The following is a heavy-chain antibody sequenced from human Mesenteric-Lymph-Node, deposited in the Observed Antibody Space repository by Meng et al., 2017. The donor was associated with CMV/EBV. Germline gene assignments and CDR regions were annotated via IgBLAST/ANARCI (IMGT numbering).Heavy chain of an antibody. CDR1: GFTVSSNY. J-gene: IGHJ4*02. CDR3: ARVAYGSGSHFDY. CDR2: IYSGGST. D-gene: IGHD3-10*01. Sequence: CAASGFTVSSNYMSWVRQAPGKGLEWVSVIYSGGSTYYADSVKGRFTISRDNSKITLYLQMSSLRAEDTAIYYCARVAYGSGSHFDYWGQGTLVTVSS. V-gene: IGHV3-53*01.